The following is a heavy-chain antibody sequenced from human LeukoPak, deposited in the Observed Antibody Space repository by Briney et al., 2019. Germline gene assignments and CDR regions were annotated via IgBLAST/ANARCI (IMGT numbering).Heavy chain of an antibody. D-gene: IGHD3-10*01. Sequence: GGSLRLSCAASGFTFSSYVMHWVRQAPGKGLEYVSGISGNGGSTYYANSVKGRFTISRDNSKNTLYLQMNSLRAEDTAVYYCAKGGRGGAITMVRGVKGDYYYMDVWGKGTTVTISS. CDR2: ISGNGGST. CDR1: GFTFSSYV. V-gene: IGHV3-64*01. J-gene: IGHJ6*03. CDR3: AKGGRGGAITMVRGVKGDYYYMDV.